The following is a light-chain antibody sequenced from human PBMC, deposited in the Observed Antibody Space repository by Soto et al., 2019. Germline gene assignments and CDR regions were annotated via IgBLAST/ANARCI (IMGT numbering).Light chain of an antibody. J-gene: IGKJ1*01. V-gene: IGKV1-5*03. CDR3: QQFYTYPWA. CDR1: QSIGDW. Sequence: DIQMTQSPSTLSASVGDRVTITCRASQSIGDWLAWYQQKPGKAPKLLMYKASMLESGVPSRFSGSGSGTELTLTISSLQPDDSATYYCQQFYTYPWAFGQGTKVEVK. CDR2: KAS.